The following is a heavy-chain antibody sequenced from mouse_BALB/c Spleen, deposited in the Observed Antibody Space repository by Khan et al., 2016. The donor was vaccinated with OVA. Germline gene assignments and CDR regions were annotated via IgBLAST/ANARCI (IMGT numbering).Heavy chain of an antibody. V-gene: IGHV5-6*01. D-gene: IGHD4-1*01. CDR3: ASHLTGSFAY. Sequence: EVKLVESGGDLVKPGGSLKLSCAASGFTFSSYGMSWVRQTPDKRLEWVATISSDGSYTYYPDSVKGRFTISRDNVKNTLYLQMSSLKSEDTAMYYCASHLTGSFAYWGQGTLVTVS. CDR1: GFTFSSYG. J-gene: IGHJ3*01. CDR2: ISSDGSYT.